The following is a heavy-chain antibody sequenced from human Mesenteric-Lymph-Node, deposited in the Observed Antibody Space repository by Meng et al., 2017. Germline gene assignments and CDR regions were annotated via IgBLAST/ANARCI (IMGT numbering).Heavy chain of an antibody. CDR2: FDPEDGEI. D-gene: IGHD3-10*01. V-gene: IGHV1-24*01. Sequence: ASVKVSCKVSGYTLTELSMHWVRQAPGKGLEWMGGFDPEDGEIIYAQKFQGRVTMTEDTSTDTAYMELSSLRSEDTAVYYCATSLGVLWFGEADYWGQGTLVTVSS. CDR1: GYTLTELS. J-gene: IGHJ4*02. CDR3: ATSLGVLWFGEADY.